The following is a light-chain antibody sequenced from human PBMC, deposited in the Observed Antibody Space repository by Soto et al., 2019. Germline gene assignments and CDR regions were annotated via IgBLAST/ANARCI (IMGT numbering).Light chain of an antibody. Sequence: DIQMTQSPSSLSASVGDRVTITCQARQDIRKYLNWYQQKPGKAPKLLIYEASNLETGVPSRFSGSGSGTDFILTISSLQPEDIATYYCQQNDNLPITFGQGTRLEI. CDR1: QDIRKY. V-gene: IGKV1-33*01. CDR2: EAS. J-gene: IGKJ5*01. CDR3: QQNDNLPIT.